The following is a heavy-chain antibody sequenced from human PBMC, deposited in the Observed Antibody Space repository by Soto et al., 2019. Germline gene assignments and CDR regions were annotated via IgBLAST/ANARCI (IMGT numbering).Heavy chain of an antibody. J-gene: IGHJ5*02. D-gene: IGHD2-2*01. Sequence: VASVKVSCKASGYTFTSYGISWVRQAPGQGLEWMGWISAYNGNTNYAQKLQGRVTMTTDTSTSTAYMELRSLRSDDTAVYYCARTSSTVPSNWSDPWGQGTLVTVSS. V-gene: IGHV1-18*01. CDR1: GYTFTSYG. CDR2: ISAYNGNT. CDR3: ARTSSTVPSNWSDP.